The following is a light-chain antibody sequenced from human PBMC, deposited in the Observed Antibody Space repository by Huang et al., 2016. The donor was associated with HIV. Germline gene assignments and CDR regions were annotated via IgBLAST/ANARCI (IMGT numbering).Light chain of an antibody. V-gene: IGKV4-1*01. Sequence: DIVVPQSPYSLALSPGGRAAINCTASQSVLKTSNNKNCLSWYQLKPGQPPKLLIYWAATRESGVPDRFSGSGSGTHFTLTIASLQAEDVAVYYCHQYYDTPQTFGQGTKVEVK. CDR3: HQYYDTPQT. CDR2: WAA. CDR1: QSVLKTSNNKNC. J-gene: IGKJ1*01.